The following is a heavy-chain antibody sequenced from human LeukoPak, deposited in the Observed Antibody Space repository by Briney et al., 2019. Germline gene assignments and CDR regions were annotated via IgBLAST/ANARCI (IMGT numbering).Heavy chain of an antibody. CDR1: GFTFSSYS. CDR2: ISYDGSNK. V-gene: IGHV3-30*03. Sequence: AGGSLRLSCAASGFTFSSYSMNWVRQAPGKGLEWVAVISYDGSNKYYADSVKGRFTISRDNSKNTLYLQMNSLRAEDTAVYYCARSSAATLDYWGQGTLVTVSS. D-gene: IGHD3-10*01. CDR3: ARSSAATLDY. J-gene: IGHJ4*02.